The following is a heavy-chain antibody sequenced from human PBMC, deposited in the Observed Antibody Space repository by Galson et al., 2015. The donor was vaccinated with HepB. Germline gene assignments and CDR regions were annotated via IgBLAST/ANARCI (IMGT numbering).Heavy chain of an antibody. D-gene: IGHD3-3*01. V-gene: IGHV3-11*01. J-gene: IGHJ4*02. CDR2: ISSSGSTI. Sequence: SLRLSCAASGFTFSDYYMSWIRQAPGKGLEWVSYISSSGSTIYYADSVKGRFTISRDNAKNSLYLQMNSLRAEDTAVYYCARLFSDFWSGYYMFFDYWGQGTLVTVSS. CDR1: GFTFSDYY. CDR3: ARLFSDFWSGYYMFFDY.